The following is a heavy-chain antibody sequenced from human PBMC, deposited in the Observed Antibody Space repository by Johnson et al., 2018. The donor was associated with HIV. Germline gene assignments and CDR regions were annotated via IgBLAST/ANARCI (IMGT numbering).Heavy chain of an antibody. D-gene: IGHD6-13*01. J-gene: IGHJ3*02. Sequence: QVLLVESGGGVVQPGGSLRLSCAASGFTFADYGMHWVRQPPGKGLEWVAFIAHDESITHYADSVKGRFTISRDNSKNTLYLQMNSLRAEDTAVYYCARVKQQVVRVGSDAFDIWGQGTMVTVSS. CDR2: IAHDESIT. V-gene: IGHV3-30*02. CDR1: GFTFADYG. CDR3: ARVKQQVVRVGSDAFDI.